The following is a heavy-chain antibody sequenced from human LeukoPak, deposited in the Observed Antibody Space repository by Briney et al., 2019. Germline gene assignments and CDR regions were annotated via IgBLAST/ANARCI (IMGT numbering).Heavy chain of an antibody. CDR2: IYPGDSDT. J-gene: IGHJ6*02. CDR1: GYSFTSYW. V-gene: IGHV5-51*01. Sequence: GESLKISCKGSGYSFTSYWIGWVRQMPGKGLEWMGIIYPGDSDTRYSPSFQGQVTVSADKSISTTYLQWSSLKASDTAMYYCARLSIYGSGSYPHAEGMDVWGQGTTVTVSS. D-gene: IGHD3-10*01. CDR3: ARLSIYGSGSYPHAEGMDV.